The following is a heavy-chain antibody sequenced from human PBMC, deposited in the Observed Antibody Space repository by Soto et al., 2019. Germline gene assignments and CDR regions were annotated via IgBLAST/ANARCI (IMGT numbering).Heavy chain of an antibody. Sequence: ASVKVSCKASGGTFSSYAISWVRQAPGQGLEWMGGIIPIFGTANYAQKFQGRVTITADESTSTAYMELSSLRSEDTAVYYCAREIACSGGSCYSDDAFDIWGQGTMVTVS. D-gene: IGHD2-15*01. CDR2: IIPIFGTA. CDR3: AREIACSGGSCYSDDAFDI. CDR1: GGTFSSYA. V-gene: IGHV1-69*13. J-gene: IGHJ3*02.